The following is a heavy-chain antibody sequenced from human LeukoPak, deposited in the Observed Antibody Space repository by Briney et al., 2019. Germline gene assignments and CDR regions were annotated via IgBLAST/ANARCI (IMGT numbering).Heavy chain of an antibody. CDR2: IYYSGST. CDR3: ARFPQDCSGGSCYLSPSLLYGMDF. V-gene: IGHV4-31*03. J-gene: IGHJ6*02. CDR1: GGSLSSGGYY. D-gene: IGHD2-15*01. Sequence: SQTLSLTCTVSGGSLSSGGYYWSWLRQHPGKGLEWVGYIYYSGSTYYNPSLKRRVTISEDTSKNQFSLKLSSVTAADTAVYYCARFPQDCSGGSCYLSPSLLYGMDFWGQGTTVTVSS.